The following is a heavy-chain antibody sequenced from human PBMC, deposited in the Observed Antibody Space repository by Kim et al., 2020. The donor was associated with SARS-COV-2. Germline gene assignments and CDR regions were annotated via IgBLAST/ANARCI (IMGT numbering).Heavy chain of an antibody. Sequence: SVKVSCKASGGTFSSYAISWVRQAPGQGLEWMGRIIPILGIANYAQKFQGRVTITADKSTSTAYMELSSLRSEDTAVYYCASQGDVIAAAGADYYYYYYMDVWGKVTTVTVSS. CDR3: ASQGDVIAAAGADYYYYYYMDV. J-gene: IGHJ6*03. D-gene: IGHD6-13*01. CDR1: GGTFSSYA. CDR2: IIPILGIA. V-gene: IGHV1-69*04.